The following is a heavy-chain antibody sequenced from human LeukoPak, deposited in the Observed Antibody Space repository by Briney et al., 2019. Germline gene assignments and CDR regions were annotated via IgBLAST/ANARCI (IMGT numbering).Heavy chain of an antibody. CDR2: INPNSGGT. CDR1: GYTFTGYY. D-gene: IGHD2-15*01. J-gene: IGHJ5*02. V-gene: IGHV1-2*02. CDR3: ARGVSGGSSINWFDP. Sequence: ASVKVSCKASGYTFTGYYMHWVRQAPGQGLEWMGWINPNSGGTNYAQKFQGRVTMTRDTSISTAYMELSRLRSDDTAVYYCARGVSGGSSINWFDPWGQGTLVTVSS.